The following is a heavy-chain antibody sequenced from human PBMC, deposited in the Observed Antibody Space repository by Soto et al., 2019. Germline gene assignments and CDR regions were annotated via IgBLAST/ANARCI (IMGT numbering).Heavy chain of an antibody. J-gene: IGHJ4*02. CDR1: GGTFSTNP. CDR2: TSPIFGSG. D-gene: IGHD2-15*01. V-gene: IGHV1-69*06. CDR3: ARRQSGAFHRYFDS. Sequence: QVQLVQSGAEVKMPGSSVKVSCKASGGTFSTNPISWVRQAPGQGLEWMGGTSPIFGSGSSSQTFHGRLTVTSDKSTLTAYMELSNLTSGDTAIYYCARRQSGAFHRYFDSWGQRTLVTVSS.